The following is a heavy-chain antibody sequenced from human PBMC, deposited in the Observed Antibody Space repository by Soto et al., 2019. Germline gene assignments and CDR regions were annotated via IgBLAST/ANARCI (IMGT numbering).Heavy chain of an antibody. V-gene: IGHV4-34*02. CDR1: GGSFSDYY. Sequence: QVQLQQWGAGLLKPSETLSLTCAVYGGSFSDYYWSWIRQPPGKGLEWIGEINHSGSTIYNPSLNRPVTMSVDTSKIQFSLNLTSVTAADTAVYYCARGGCSGGSCYRPFFSDWGQGTLVTVSS. J-gene: IGHJ4*02. CDR3: ARGGCSGGSCYRPFFSD. D-gene: IGHD2-15*01. CDR2: INHSGST.